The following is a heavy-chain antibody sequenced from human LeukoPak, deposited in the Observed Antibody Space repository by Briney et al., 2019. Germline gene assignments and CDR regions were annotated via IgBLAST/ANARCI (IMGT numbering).Heavy chain of an antibody. CDR3: ARVGCSSTSCYRPFDY. D-gene: IGHD2-2*01. Sequence: PGGSLRLSCAASGFTFSSYAMHWVRQAPGKGLEWVAVISYDGSNKYYADSVKGRFTISRDNSKNTLYLQMNSLRAEDTAVYYCARVGCSSTSCYRPFDYWGQGTLVTVSS. CDR1: GFTFSSYA. V-gene: IGHV3-30*04. J-gene: IGHJ4*02. CDR2: ISYDGSNK.